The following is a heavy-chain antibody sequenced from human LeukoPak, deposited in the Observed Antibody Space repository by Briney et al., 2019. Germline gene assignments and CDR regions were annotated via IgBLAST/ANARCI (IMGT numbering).Heavy chain of an antibody. CDR3: ARALGGYSNYGYYYYYMDV. J-gene: IGHJ6*03. CDR2: MNPNSGNT. CDR1: GYSFTDYY. V-gene: IGHV1-8*03. D-gene: IGHD4-11*01. Sequence: ASVKVSCKASGYSFTDYYMHWVRQAPGQGLEWMGWMNPNSGNTGYAQKFQGRVTITRNTSISTAYMELSSLRSEDTAVYYCARALGGYSNYGYYYYYMDVWGKGTTVTVSS.